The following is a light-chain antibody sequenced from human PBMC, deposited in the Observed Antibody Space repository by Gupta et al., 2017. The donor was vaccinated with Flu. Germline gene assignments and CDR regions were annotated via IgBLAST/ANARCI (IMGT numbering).Light chain of an antibody. Sequence: QSVLSQPPSVSGAPGQRVTLSCTGSSSNIGAGYDVHWYKQVPGTAPKRLIFANNHRPSGVSDRFSCSKSGTSASLDITGLQAEDEADDHCQSYDTSMGSVLFGGGTKLTVL. CDR1: SSNIGAGYD. CDR2: ANN. CDR3: QSYDTSMGSVL. J-gene: IGLJ2*01. V-gene: IGLV1-40*01.